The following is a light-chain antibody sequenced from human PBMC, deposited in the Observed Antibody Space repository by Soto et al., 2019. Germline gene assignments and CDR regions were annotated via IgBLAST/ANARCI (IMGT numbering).Light chain of an antibody. J-gene: IGKJ1*01. V-gene: IGKV1-6*02. CDR2: AAS. CDR1: QDIGND. Sequence: IQMTQSPSSLSASIIDRVTIACRASQDIGNDLGWYQQRPGEAPKLLIYAASTLRSGVPSRFSGSGSGTHFALTINSLQPEDSATYFCLQDHNYPWTFGQGTKVEIK. CDR3: LQDHNYPWT.